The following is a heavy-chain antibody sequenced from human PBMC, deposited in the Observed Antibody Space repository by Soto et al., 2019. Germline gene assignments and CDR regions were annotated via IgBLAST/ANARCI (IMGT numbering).Heavy chain of an antibody. CDR3: ARHPPYGPLDY. V-gene: IGHV4-34*01. CDR2: MYYSGST. Sequence: SETLSLTCAVYGGSFSGYYWSWIRQPPGKGLEWIGDMYYSGSTYYNPSLKSRVTISGDTSKNQFSLRLTSVTAADTAVYYCARHPPYGPLDYWGQGTLVTVSS. CDR1: GGSFSGYY. D-gene: IGHD4-17*01. J-gene: IGHJ4*02.